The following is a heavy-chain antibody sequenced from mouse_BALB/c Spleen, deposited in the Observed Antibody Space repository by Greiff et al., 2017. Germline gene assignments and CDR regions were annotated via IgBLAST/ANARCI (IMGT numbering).Heavy chain of an antibody. CDR1: GFTFTDYY. D-gene: IGHD3-3*01. V-gene: IGHV7-3*02. J-gene: IGHJ3*01. CDR3: ARDEKGDAAAWFAY. CDR2: IRNKANGYTT. Sequence: EVQGVESGGGLVQPGGSLRLSCATSGFTFTDYYMSWVRQPPGKALEWLGFIRNKANGYTTEYSASVKGRFTISRDNSQSILYLQMNTLRAEDSATYYCARDEKGDAAAWFAYWGQGTLVTVSA.